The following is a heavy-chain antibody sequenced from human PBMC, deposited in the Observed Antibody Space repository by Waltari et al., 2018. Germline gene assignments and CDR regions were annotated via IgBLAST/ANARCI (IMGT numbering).Heavy chain of an antibody. J-gene: IGHJ4*02. CDR1: GCTFSSYW. V-gene: IGHV3-7*01. D-gene: IGHD3-9*01. CDR2: IKHYGIET. CDR3: ARDQYDILTGVYYFDY. Sequence: EVQLVESGGGLVKPGGSLRLSCAASGCTFSSYWMSWVRQATGNGLEWVATIKHYGIETFFLDSFKGRFTISRDNDKNSLYLQMNSLRAEDPAVYYCARDQYDILTGVYYFDYWGQGTLVTVSS.